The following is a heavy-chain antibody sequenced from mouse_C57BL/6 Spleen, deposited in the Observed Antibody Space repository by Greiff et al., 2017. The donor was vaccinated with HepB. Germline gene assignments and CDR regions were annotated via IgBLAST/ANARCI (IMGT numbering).Heavy chain of an antibody. J-gene: IGHJ4*01. V-gene: IGHV1-64*01. CDR3: AREDGYYVEDAMDY. CDR2: IHPNSGST. Sequence: QVQLQQPGAELVKPGASVKLSCKASGYTFTSYWMHWVKQRPGQGLEWIGMIHPNSGSTNYNEKFKSKATLTVDKSSSTAYMQLSSLTSEDSAVYYCAREDGYYVEDAMDYWGQGTSVTVSS. D-gene: IGHD2-3*01. CDR1: GYTFTSYW.